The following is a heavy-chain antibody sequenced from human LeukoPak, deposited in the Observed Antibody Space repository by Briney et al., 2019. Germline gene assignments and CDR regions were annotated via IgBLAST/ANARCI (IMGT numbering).Heavy chain of an antibody. J-gene: IGHJ4*02. Sequence: GGSLRLSCAASGFTLSSYAMHWVRQAPGKGLEWVAVISYDGSNKYYADSVKGRFTISRDNSKNTLYLQMNSLRAEDTAVYYCARGQWLADLDYWGQGTLVTVSS. CDR3: ARGQWLADLDY. CDR1: GFTLSSYA. CDR2: ISYDGSNK. D-gene: IGHD6-19*01. V-gene: IGHV3-30-3*01.